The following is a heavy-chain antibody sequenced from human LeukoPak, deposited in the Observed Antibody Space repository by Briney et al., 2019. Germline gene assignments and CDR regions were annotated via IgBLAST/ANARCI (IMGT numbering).Heavy chain of an antibody. Sequence: PGGSLRLSCAASGFTFSSYAMTWVRQSPGMGLEWVATITGGGFVSFYADSVKGRFTISRDNAKNSLYLQMNSLRAEDTAVYYCARLRDWFDPWGQGTLVTVSS. CDR3: ARLRDWFDP. CDR1: GFTFSSYA. V-gene: IGHV3-21*01. J-gene: IGHJ5*02. CDR2: ITGGGFVS.